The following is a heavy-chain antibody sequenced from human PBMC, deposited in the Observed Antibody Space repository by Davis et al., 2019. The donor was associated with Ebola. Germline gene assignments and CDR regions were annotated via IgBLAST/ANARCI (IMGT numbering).Heavy chain of an antibody. J-gene: IGHJ6*02. CDR3: ARGALGLLLDYYYGMDV. V-gene: IGHV1-8*01. Sequence: ASVKVSCKASGYTFTSYDINWVRQATGQGLEWMGWMNPNSGNTGYAQKFQGRVTMTRNTSISTAYMELSSLRSEDTAVYYCARGALGLLLDYYYGMDVWGQGTTVTVSS. CDR1: GYTFTSYD. D-gene: IGHD2-15*01. CDR2: MNPNSGNT.